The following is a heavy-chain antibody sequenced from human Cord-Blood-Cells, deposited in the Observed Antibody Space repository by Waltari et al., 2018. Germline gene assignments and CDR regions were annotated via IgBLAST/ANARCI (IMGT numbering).Heavy chain of an antibody. CDR3: ASILRFLEWLYFDY. CDR1: GFTFSSYW. D-gene: IGHD3-3*01. CDR2: IKQDGSEK. J-gene: IGHJ4*02. Sequence: EVQLVESGGGLVQPGGSLRLSCAASGFTFSSYWMSWVRLAPGKGLEWVANIKQDGSEKYYVDSVKGRFTISRDNAKNSLYLQMNSLRAEDTAVYYCASILRFLEWLYFDYWGQGTLVTVSS. V-gene: IGHV3-7*01.